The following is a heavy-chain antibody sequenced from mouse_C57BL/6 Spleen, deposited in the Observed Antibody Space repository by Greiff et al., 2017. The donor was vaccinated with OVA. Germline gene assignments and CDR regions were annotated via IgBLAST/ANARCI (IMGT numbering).Heavy chain of an antibody. Sequence: VQLQESGAELVRPGSSVKLSCKASGYTFTSYWMDWVKQRPGQGLEWIGNIYPSDSETHYNQKFKDKATLTVDKSSSTAYMQLSSLTSEDSAVYYCARGGYSYYAMDYWGQGTSVTVSS. CDR2: IYPSDSET. V-gene: IGHV1-61*01. J-gene: IGHJ4*01. CDR3: ARGGYSYYAMDY. CDR1: GYTFTSYW.